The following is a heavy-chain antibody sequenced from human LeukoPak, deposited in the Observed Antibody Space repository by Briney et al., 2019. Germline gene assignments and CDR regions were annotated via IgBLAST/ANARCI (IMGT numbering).Heavy chain of an antibody. CDR3: ARVFDSGSQAYFYYMDV. Sequence: PSETLSLTCTVSGYFIRSGFYWGWIRQPPGKGLEWIGSFYHSGSTNYNPSLKSRVTMSVDTSKNQFSLKVSSVTAADTAVYYCARVFDSGSQAYFYYMDVWGKGTTVTISS. V-gene: IGHV4-38-2*02. D-gene: IGHD3-10*01. CDR1: GYFIRSGFY. J-gene: IGHJ6*03. CDR2: FYHSGST.